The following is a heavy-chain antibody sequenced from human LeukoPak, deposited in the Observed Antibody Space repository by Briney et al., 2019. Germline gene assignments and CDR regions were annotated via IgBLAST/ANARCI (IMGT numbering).Heavy chain of an antibody. Sequence: VASVKVSCKASGYTFTSYGISWVRQAPGQGLEWMGWISAYNGNTNYAQKLQGRVTMTTDTSTSTAYMELRSLRSEDTAVYYCARESSNSGSSEEYFQHWGQGTLVTVSS. D-gene: IGHD1-26*01. V-gene: IGHV1-18*01. J-gene: IGHJ1*01. CDR2: ISAYNGNT. CDR1: GYTFTSYG. CDR3: ARESSNSGSSEEYFQH.